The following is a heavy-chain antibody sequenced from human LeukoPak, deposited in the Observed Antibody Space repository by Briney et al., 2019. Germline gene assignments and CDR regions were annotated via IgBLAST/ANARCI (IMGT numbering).Heavy chain of an antibody. CDR3: ARSEDCGSSSCYWFGP. Sequence: PSETLSLTYAVYGGSFSGYYWSWIRQSPGKGLEWIGEINRPGITKYNPSLESRVTISLDTSKNQFSLRLTSATAADTAMYYCARSEDCGSSSCYWFGPWGQGTLVTVSS. CDR1: GGSFSGYY. CDR2: INRPGIT. D-gene: IGHD2-2*01. J-gene: IGHJ5*02. V-gene: IGHV4-34*01.